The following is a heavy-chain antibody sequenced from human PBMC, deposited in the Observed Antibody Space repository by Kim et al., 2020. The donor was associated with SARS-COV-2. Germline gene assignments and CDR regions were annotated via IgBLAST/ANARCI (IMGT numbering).Heavy chain of an antibody. D-gene: IGHD1-26*01. CDR3: AKDSSGVICYYYYMDV. V-gene: IGHV3-30*18. CDR2: ISYDGSNK. J-gene: IGHJ6*03. CDR1: GFTFSSYG. Sequence: GGSLRLSCAASGFTFSSYGMHWVRQAPGKGLEWVAVISYDGSNKYYADSVKGRFTISRDNSKNTLYLQMNSLRAEDTAVYYCAKDSSGVICYYYYMDVWGKGTTVTVSS.